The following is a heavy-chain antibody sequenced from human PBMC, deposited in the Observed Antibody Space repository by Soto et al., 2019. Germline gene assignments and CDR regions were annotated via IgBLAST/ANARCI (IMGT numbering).Heavy chain of an antibody. Sequence: PSQTLSLTCAISGDSVSSNSATWDWIRQSPSRGLEWLGRTYYRSRWFNDYAGSVKGRITINPDTSNNQFSLQLTSLSPDDTAVYYCARDVPGYSSGSDADYWGQGTLVTVSS. CDR2: TYYRSRWFN. CDR1: GDSVSSNSAT. J-gene: IGHJ4*02. D-gene: IGHD6-19*01. CDR3: ARDVPGYSSGSDADY. V-gene: IGHV6-1*01.